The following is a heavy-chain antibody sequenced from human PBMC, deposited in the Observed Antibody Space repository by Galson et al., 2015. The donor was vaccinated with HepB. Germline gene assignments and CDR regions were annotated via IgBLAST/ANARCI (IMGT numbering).Heavy chain of an antibody. CDR1: GGTFSSYA. V-gene: IGHV1-69*04. CDR3: ASAGEQQLENWFDP. CDR2: IIPILGIA. J-gene: IGHJ5*02. Sequence: SVKVSCKASGGTFSSYAISWVRQAPGQGLEWMGRIIPILGIANYAQKFQGRVTITADKSTSTAYMELSSLRSEDTAVYYCASAGEQQLENWFDPWGQGTLVTVSS. D-gene: IGHD6-13*01.